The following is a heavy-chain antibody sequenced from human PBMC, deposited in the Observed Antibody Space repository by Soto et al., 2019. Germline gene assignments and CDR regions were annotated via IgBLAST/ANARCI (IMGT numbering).Heavy chain of an antibody. D-gene: IGHD2-15*01. V-gene: IGHV2-5*02. J-gene: IGHJ6*02. Sequence: QITLKESGPTLVKPTQTLTLTCTFSGFSLSSSGVGVGWIRQPPGKALEWLTLIYWDDDERYSPSLKSRLTITKDTSKNQVVLTLTNMYPVDTATYFCAHKGGRGAAMDVWGQGTTVTVSS. CDR1: GFSLSSSGVG. CDR3: AHKGGRGAAMDV. CDR2: IYWDDDE.